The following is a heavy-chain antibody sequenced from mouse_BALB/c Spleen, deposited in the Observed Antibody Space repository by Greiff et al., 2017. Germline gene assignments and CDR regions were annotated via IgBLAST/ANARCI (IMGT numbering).Heavy chain of an antibody. CDR3: TRDGSFAY. Sequence: EVKLVESGGGLVKPGGSLKLSCAASGFTFSSYTMSWVRQTPEKRLEWVATISSGGSYTYYPDSVKGRFTISRDNAKNTLYLQMSSLKSEDTAMYYCTRDGSFAYWGQGTLVTVSA. CDR2: ISSGGSYT. J-gene: IGHJ3*01. D-gene: IGHD2-2*01. CDR1: GFTFSSYT. V-gene: IGHV5-6-4*01.